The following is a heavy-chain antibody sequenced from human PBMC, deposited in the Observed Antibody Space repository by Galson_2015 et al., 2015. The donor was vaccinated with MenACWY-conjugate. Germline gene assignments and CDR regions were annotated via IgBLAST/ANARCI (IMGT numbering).Heavy chain of an antibody. J-gene: IGHJ4*02. CDR3: VASGYYTLEH. CDR1: GGSIRGTNW. D-gene: IGHD3-3*01. CDR2: IYHSGST. V-gene: IGHV4-4*02. Sequence: LSLTCTVSGGSIRGTNWWSWVRQPPGKGLEWIGEIYHSGSTNYNPSLKSRITISVDKSKNQFSLQLTSVTAADTAVYYCVASGYYTLEHWGQGTPVTVSS.